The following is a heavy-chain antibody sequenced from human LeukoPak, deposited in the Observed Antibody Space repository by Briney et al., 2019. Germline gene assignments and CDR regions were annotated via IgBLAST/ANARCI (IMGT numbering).Heavy chain of an antibody. D-gene: IGHD5-24*01. CDR2: IYSDGST. CDR3: ARDGDGYNYKLDY. J-gene: IGHJ4*02. V-gene: IGHV3-53*01. CDR1: GFTVSNNY. Sequence: GGSLRLSCAASGFTVSNNYMSWVRQAPGKGLEWVSVIYSDGSTYFADSVKGRFTISRDNPKNTLYLQMNSLRAEDTAVYYCARDGDGYNYKLDYWGQGTLVTVSS.